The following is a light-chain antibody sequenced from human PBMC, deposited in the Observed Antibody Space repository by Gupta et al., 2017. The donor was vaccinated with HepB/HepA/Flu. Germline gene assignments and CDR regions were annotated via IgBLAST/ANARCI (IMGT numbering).Light chain of an antibody. CDR2: EVS. V-gene: IGLV2-23*02. J-gene: IGLJ1*01. CDR1: SSDVGSYNL. CDR3: CSYSGSSTSYV. Sequence: QSALTQPASVSGSPGQSITISCTGTSSDVGSYNLVSWYQQHPGKAPKLMIYEVSKRPSGVSNRFSGSKSGNRASLTITGLQAEDEADYYCCSYSGSSTSYVFGTGTKVTVL.